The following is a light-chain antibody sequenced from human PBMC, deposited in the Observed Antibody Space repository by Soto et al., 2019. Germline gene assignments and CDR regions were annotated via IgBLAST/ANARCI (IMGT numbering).Light chain of an antibody. CDR1: QNIYSN. Sequence: EIVLTQSPATLSVSPGERATLSCRASQNIYSNIAWYQQRPGQAPRLLIYRASTRATGVPARFSGSGSGTEFTLTISSLQSEDFSVYYCQQYNNWPPITFGQGTRLEIK. V-gene: IGKV3-15*01. CDR3: QQYNNWPPIT. CDR2: RAS. J-gene: IGKJ5*01.